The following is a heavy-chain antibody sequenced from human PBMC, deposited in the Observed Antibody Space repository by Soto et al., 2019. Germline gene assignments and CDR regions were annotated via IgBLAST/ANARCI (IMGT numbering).Heavy chain of an antibody. J-gene: IGHJ6*02. CDR3: TTDVGGPVAYYDFWSGYSNYSGMDV. CDR2: IKSKTEDGTT. Sequence: PGGSLSLSCAPSGFTFSSYWMKWDRQAPEKGLEWVGRIKSKTEDGTTDYAARVKGRFTISRDDSKNTLYLQMNSLKTEDTAVYYCTTDVGGPVAYYDFWSGYSNYSGMDVWGQGTTVTVSS. D-gene: IGHD3-3*01. CDR1: GFTFSSYW. V-gene: IGHV3-15*07.